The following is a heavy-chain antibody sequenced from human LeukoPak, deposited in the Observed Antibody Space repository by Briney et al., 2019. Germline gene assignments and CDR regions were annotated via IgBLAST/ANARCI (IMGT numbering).Heavy chain of an antibody. V-gene: IGHV3-53*01. J-gene: IGHJ6*03. CDR3: ARDGYGNNYMDV. CDR2: IYSGGTT. Sequence: GGSLRVSCAASGFTVSSNLMSWVRPAPGKGVDGVSVIYSGGTTYYADSVKCRFTISRDNSKNTLSLQMNSLRAEDTAVYYCARDGYGNNYMDVWGKGTTVTVSS. D-gene: IGHD1/OR15-1a*01. CDR1: GFTVSSNL.